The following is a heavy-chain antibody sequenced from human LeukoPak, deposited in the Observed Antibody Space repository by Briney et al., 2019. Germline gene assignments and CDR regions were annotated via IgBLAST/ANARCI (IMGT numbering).Heavy chain of an antibody. CDR1: GFTFSSYA. Sequence: GGSLRLSCAASGFTFSSYAMNWVRQAPGKGLEWVSAISGSGGSTYYADFVKGRFTISRDSSKNTLYLQMNSLRAEDTAVYYCARTPWIVGASYFFDYWGQGTLVTVSS. V-gene: IGHV3-23*01. J-gene: IGHJ4*02. D-gene: IGHD1-26*01. CDR3: ARTPWIVGASYFFDY. CDR2: ISGSGGST.